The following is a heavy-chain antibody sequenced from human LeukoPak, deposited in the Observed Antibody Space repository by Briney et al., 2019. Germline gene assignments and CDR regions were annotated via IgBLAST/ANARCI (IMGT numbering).Heavy chain of an antibody. Sequence: SETLSLTCTGNGSHIHSGRDHGSWIRQPAGKGLEWIGRIYTSGSTNYNPSLKSRVTISVDTSKNQFSLQLRPVTPAHPAVYYCARTDTAMVIRYYDSYHIDVWGKGTTVTVSS. D-gene: IGHD5-18*01. CDR3: ARTDTAMVIRYYDSYHIDV. J-gene: IGHJ6*03. CDR2: IYTSGST. CDR1: GSHIHSGRDH. V-gene: IGHV4-61*02.